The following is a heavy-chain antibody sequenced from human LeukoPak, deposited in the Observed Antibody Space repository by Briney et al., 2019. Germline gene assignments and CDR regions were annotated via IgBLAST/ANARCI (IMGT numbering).Heavy chain of an antibody. Sequence: GGSLRLSCAASGFTFSSYSMNWVRQAPGKGLEWVSSISSSSSYIYYADSVKGRFTISRDNAKNSLYLQMNSLRAEDTAVYYCAGSQDCSSTSCYTGPFDYWGQGTLVTVSS. CDR1: GFTFSSYS. V-gene: IGHV3-21*01. CDR2: ISSSSSYI. J-gene: IGHJ4*02. D-gene: IGHD2-2*02. CDR3: AGSQDCSSTSCYTGPFDY.